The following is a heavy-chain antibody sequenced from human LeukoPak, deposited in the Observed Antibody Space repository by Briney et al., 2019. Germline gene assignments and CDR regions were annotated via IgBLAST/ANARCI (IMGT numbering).Heavy chain of an antibody. CDR2: TYHTGTT. D-gene: IGHD3-22*01. CDR3: ALTGGSSGYFLPEEFDY. V-gene: IGHV4-38-2*01. J-gene: IGHJ4*02. CDR1: GYSIRNGYY. Sequence: KTSETLSLTCAVSGYSIRNGYYWGWIRQPPGKGVEWIGTTYHTGTTYYNPSLKSRVTISVETSKSQLSLKLSSVTATDPAVYYCALTGGSSGYFLPEEFDYWGQGTLVTVSS.